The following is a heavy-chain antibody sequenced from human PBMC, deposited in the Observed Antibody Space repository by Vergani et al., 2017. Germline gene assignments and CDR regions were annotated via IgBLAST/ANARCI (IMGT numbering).Heavy chain of an antibody. CDR2: IYYSGST. V-gene: IGHV4-31*03. Sequence: QVQLQESGPGLVKPSQTLSLTCTVSGGSISSGGYYWSWIRQHPGKGLEWIGYIYYSGSTYYNPSLKSRVTISVDTSKKQFSLKLDSVTAADTAVYYCARENSGTLAGPFDYWGQGTVVTVSS. J-gene: IGHJ4*02. D-gene: IGHD6-19*01. CDR1: GGSISSGGYY. CDR3: ARENSGTLAGPFDY.